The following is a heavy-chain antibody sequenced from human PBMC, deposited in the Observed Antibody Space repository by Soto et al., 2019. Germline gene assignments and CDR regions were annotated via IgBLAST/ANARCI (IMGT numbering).Heavy chain of an antibody. CDR1: GFSFSGYA. V-gene: IGHV3-23*01. CDR2: ITGTGVSI. Sequence: EVQLLESGGGLVQPGGSLRLSCVASGFSFSGYAMSWVRQAPGKGLVWVSSITGTGVSIYYADYVRGRFTISRDNSKNTLYLQMSSLRAEDADRYYCAKDSIPYSSSYDLDHWGRGALVTVSS. CDR3: AKDSIPYSSSYDLDH. J-gene: IGHJ4*02. D-gene: IGHD6-6*01.